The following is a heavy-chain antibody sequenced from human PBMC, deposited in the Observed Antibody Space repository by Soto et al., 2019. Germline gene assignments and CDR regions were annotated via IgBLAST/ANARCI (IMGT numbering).Heavy chain of an antibody. Sequence: SETLSLTCTVSGGSISNDFCNWIRQPAGKGLEWIGRIYNSGSTNYNPSLKSRITMSADTSRNQFSLKLNSVTAADTAVYYCARGGQDFWSGPFDYWGQGALVTVSS. CDR2: IYNSGST. J-gene: IGHJ4*02. D-gene: IGHD3-3*01. CDR1: GGSISNDF. V-gene: IGHV4-4*07. CDR3: ARGGQDFWSGPFDY.